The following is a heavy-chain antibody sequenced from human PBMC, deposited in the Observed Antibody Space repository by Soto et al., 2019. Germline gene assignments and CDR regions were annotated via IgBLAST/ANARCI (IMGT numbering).Heavy chain of an antibody. V-gene: IGHV4-34*01. D-gene: IGHD3-3*01. CDR1: GGSFSGYY. CDR2: INHSGST. CDR3: ARIGPIFGVVIIPVEWFDP. Sequence: PSETLSLTCAVYGGSFSGYYWSWIRQPPGKGLEWIGEINHSGSTNYNPSLKSRVTISVDTSKNQFSLKLSSVTAADTAVYYCARIGPIFGVVIIPVEWFDPWGQGTLVTAPQ. J-gene: IGHJ5*02.